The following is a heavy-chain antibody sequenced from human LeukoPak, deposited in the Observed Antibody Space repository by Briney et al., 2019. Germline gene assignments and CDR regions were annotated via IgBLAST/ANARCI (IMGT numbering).Heavy chain of an antibody. CDR3: AKDDIAVAGPSYYFDY. V-gene: IGHV3-30*02. D-gene: IGHD6-19*01. CDR1: GFTFSLYG. Sequence: PGGSLRLSCVASGFTFSLYGVHWVRQAPGKGLEWVAFVQFDGRNKYYAGSVTGRFTIPRDNSKNTLYLQMNSLRAEDTAVYYCAKDDIAVAGPSYYFDYWGQGTLVTVSS. J-gene: IGHJ4*02. CDR2: VQFDGRNK.